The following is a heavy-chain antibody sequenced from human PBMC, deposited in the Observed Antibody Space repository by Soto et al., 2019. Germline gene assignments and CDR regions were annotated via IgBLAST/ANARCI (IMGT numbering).Heavy chain of an antibody. D-gene: IGHD2-2*01. Sequence: AASVKVSCKASGFTFINYAISWVRQAHGQGLEWMGWTTAYNRNTHYAQNSQGIVIITTDTASSTVYMELRSLGSDVTAVYYCSRGRLCSRTNCYVEIMNLWGQGTTVTVS. V-gene: IGHV1-18*01. CDR1: GFTFINYA. CDR3: SRGRLCSRTNCYVEIMNL. J-gene: IGHJ6*02. CDR2: TTAYNRNT.